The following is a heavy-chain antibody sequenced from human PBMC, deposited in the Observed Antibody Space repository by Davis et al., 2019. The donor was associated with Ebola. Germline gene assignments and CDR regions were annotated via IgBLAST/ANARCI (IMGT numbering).Heavy chain of an antibody. J-gene: IGHJ4*02. D-gene: IGHD3-22*01. CDR3: AGHLIGFDYDSSGYFDY. V-gene: IGHV4-39*01. Sequence: PSETLSLTCTVSGGSISSSSYYWGWIRQPPGKGLEWIGNIYYSGSTYYNPSLKSRVTISVDTSKNQFSLKLSSVTAADTAVFYCAGHLIGFDYDSSGYFDYWGQGTLVTVSS. CDR1: GGSISSSSYY. CDR2: IYYSGST.